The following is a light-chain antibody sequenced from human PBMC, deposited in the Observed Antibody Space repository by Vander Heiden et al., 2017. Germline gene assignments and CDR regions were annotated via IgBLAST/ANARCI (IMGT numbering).Light chain of an antibody. Sequence: EIVMTQSPATLSVSPGERATLSCRASQSVSSNLAWYQQKPGQAPRLLIYGASTRATGIPARFSGSGSGTEFTLTISSLQSEDFAVYYCQQYNTVYTFGQGTKLEIK. V-gene: IGKV3-15*01. CDR1: QSVSSN. CDR2: GAS. CDR3: QQYNTVYT. J-gene: IGKJ2*01.